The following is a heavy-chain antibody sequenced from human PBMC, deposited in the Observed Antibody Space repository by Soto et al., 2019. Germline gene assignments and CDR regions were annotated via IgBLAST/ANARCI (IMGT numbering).Heavy chain of an antibody. CDR3: GGDDEYSGNGIGV. J-gene: IGHJ6*01. D-gene: IGHD3-10*01. CDR2: ILNDGSNR. CDR1: GFAFSNYG. Sequence: QVQLVESGGGVVQPGRSLRLSCAASGFAFSNYGMHWVRQAPGKGLEWVAVILNDGSNRYHADSVKDRFTISRDNSKETPYLAKDSLGGEEPAVYYCGGDDEYSGNGIGVWGQGTKVTVSP. V-gene: IGHV3-33*01.